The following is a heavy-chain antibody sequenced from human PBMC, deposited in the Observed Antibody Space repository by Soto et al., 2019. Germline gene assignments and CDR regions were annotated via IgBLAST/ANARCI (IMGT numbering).Heavy chain of an antibody. V-gene: IGHV3-48*01. CDR3: AGDGYGSGSSFDY. D-gene: IGHD3-10*01. CDR1: GVPRSSYS. J-gene: IGHJ4*02. Sequence: ADPGVPRSSYSMNWVRQVPGKGLEWVSYISSSSSTIYYADSVKGRFTISRDNDKNSLYLQMNSRRAEDMSVYYCAGDGYGSGSSFDYWGQGTLVTVSS. CDR2: ISSSSSTI.